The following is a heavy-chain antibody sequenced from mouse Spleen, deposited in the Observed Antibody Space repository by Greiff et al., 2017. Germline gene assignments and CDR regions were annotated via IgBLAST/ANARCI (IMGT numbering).Heavy chain of an antibody. D-gene: IGHD1-1*01. Sequence: VQLQQSGPELVKPGASVKISCKASGYAFSSSWMNWVKQRPGKGLEWIGRIYPGDGDTNYNGKFKGKATLTADKSSSTAYMQLSSLTSEDSAVYFCAREGAYYYGSSYGYWYFDVWGAGTTVTVSS. CDR1: GYAFSSSW. V-gene: IGHV1-82*01. J-gene: IGHJ1*01. CDR2: IYPGDGDT. CDR3: AREGAYYYGSSYGYWYFDV.